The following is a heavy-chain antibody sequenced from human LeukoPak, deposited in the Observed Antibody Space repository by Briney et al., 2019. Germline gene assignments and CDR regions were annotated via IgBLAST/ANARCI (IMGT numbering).Heavy chain of an antibody. D-gene: IGHD2-2*02. CDR1: GGSISSGGYY. V-gene: IGHV4-31*03. CDR2: IYYSGST. J-gene: IGHJ6*02. Sequence: SETLSLTCTVSGGSISSGGYYWSWIRQHPGKGLEWIGYIYYSGSTYYNPSLKSRVTISVDTSKNQFSLKLSSVTAADTAVYYCARLIVPAAIQGIYFYYYGMDVWGQGTTVTVPS. CDR3: ARLIVPAAIQGIYFYYYGMDV.